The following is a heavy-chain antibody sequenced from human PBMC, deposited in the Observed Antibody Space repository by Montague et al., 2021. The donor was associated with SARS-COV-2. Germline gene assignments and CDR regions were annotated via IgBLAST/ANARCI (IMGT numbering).Heavy chain of an antibody. CDR2: IHYSGST. D-gene: IGHD1-26*01. CDR3: ARLWDTVYYYYGMDV. V-gene: IGHV4-39*01. CDR1: GGSISSSSYY. Sequence: SETLSLTCAVSGGSISSSSYYWGWIRQPPGKGLEWIGSIHYSGSTYYNPSLKSRVPISVDTSKNQFSLKLSSVTAADTAVYYCARLWDTVYYYYGMDVWSQGTTVTVSS. J-gene: IGHJ6*02.